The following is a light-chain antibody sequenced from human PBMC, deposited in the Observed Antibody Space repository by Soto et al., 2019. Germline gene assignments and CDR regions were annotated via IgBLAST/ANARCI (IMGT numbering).Light chain of an antibody. Sequence: DIQLTQSPSLLSASVGDIVTITCRASQTISKFLSWYQQKPGKAPKLLIYAASTLQDGVPSRFSGSGSGTEFTLTISSLQPEDFATYYCQLINSFFGGGTRVEI. CDR3: QLINSF. CDR1: QTISKF. CDR2: AAS. J-gene: IGKJ4*01. V-gene: IGKV1-9*01.